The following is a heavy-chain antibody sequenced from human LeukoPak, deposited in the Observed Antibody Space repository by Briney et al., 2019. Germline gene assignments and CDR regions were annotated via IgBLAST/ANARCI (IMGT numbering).Heavy chain of an antibody. CDR1: GCTFGTSS. D-gene: IGHD1-1*01. V-gene: IGHV1-18*01. CDR3: TRVRNSNNWWGPFDI. Sequence: ASVKVSCKAFGCTFGTSSITWVRQAPGQRLEWMGWISPNNGNTHYAQGVQGRVTMITDTSRSTAYMELRSLRSDDTAVYYCTRVRNSNNWWGPFDIWGQGTMVTVSS. J-gene: IGHJ3*02. CDR2: ISPNNGNT.